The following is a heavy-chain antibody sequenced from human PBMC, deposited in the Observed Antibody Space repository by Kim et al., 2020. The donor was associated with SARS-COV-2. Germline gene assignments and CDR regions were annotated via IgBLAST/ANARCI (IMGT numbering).Heavy chain of an antibody. CDR1: GGSISSSSYY. V-gene: IGHV4-39*01. CDR2: IYYSGCT. CDR3: AIGDDSSGYQDAFDI. J-gene: IGHJ3*02. D-gene: IGHD3-22*01. Sequence: SETLSLTCTVSGGSISSSSYYCGWIRQPPGKGLEWIGSIYYSGCTYYNPSLKSRVTISVDTSKNQFSLKLSSLTAADTAVYYCAIGDDSSGYQDAFDIWG.